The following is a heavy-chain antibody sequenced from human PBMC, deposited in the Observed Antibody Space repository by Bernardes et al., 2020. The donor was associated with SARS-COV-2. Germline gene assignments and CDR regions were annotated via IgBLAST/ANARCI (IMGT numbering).Heavy chain of an antibody. J-gene: IGHJ5*02. CDR2: ISSSGSTI. Sequence: VGSLRLSCAASGFTFSSYEMNWVRQAPGKGLEWVSYISSSGSTIYYADSVKGRFTISRDNAKNSLYLQMNSLRAEDTAVYYCARDCSSTSCYYHWFDPWGQGTLVTVSS. V-gene: IGHV3-48*03. D-gene: IGHD2-2*01. CDR3: ARDCSSTSCYYHWFDP. CDR1: GFTFSSYE.